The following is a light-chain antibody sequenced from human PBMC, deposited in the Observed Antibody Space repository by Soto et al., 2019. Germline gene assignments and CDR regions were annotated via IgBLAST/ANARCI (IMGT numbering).Light chain of an antibody. J-gene: IGKJ4*01. V-gene: IGKV1-5*03. CDR3: QQYNTYPLT. Sequence: DIHMTQSPSTLLASVEASFTTTCRASQTIISGWAWYQQKPGKAPNLLIYKASSLESGVPSRFSGSGSGTEFTLTISSLQPDDFAIYYCQQYNTYPLTFGGGTKVEIK. CDR1: QTIISG. CDR2: KAS.